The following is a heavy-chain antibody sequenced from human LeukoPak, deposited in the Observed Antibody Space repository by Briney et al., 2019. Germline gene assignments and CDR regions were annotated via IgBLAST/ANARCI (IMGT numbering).Heavy chain of an antibody. Sequence: GGSLRLSCAASGITFSSYAMSWVRQAPGKGLEWVSVTSRSGGRTNYADSVKGRFTLSRDNSKNTLYLQMNSLRAEDSAIYYCAITKADDYSSTWIAEYFQHWGQGTLVTVSS. D-gene: IGHD6-19*01. CDR2: TSRSGGRT. V-gene: IGHV3-23*01. J-gene: IGHJ1*01. CDR3: AITKADDYSSTWIAEYFQH. CDR1: GITFSSYA.